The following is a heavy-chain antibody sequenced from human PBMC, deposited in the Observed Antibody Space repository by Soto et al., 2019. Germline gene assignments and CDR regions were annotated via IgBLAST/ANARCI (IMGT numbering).Heavy chain of an antibody. CDR1: GGSISGFY. CDR3: ASHDLYQRSFDY. V-gene: IGHV4-59*01. J-gene: IGHJ4*02. Sequence: SETLSLTCSVSGGSISGFYWTWIRQPPGKGLEWIGYIHDSGSTNYNPALESRVSISVDTSKNELSLKLSSVTAADTAVYYCASHDLYQRSFDYWGQGILLTVS. CDR2: IHDSGST. D-gene: IGHD3-16*01.